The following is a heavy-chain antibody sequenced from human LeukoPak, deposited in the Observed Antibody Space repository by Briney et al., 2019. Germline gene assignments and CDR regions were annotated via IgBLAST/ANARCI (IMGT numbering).Heavy chain of an antibody. V-gene: IGHV4-59*01. J-gene: IGHJ4*02. Sequence: SETLSLTCTVSGGSISSYYWSWIRQPPGKGLEWIGYIYYSGSTNYNPSLRSRVTISVDTSKNQFSLKLSSVTAADTAVYYCAGSIAVAGIDYWGQGTPVTVSS. CDR3: AGSIAVAGIDY. CDR1: GGSISSYY. CDR2: IYYSGST. D-gene: IGHD6-19*01.